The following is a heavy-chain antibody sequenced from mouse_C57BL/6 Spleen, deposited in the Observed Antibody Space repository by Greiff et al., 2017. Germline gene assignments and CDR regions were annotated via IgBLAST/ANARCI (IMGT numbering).Heavy chain of an antibody. Sequence: EVKLVESGEGLVKPGGSLKLSCAASGFTFSSYAMSWVRQTPEKRLEWVAYISSGGDYIYYADTVKGRFTFSRDNARNTLYLQLSSLKSEDTAMYYCTRDLIYYYGSSHWYFDVWGTGTTVTVSS. CDR2: ISSGGDYI. CDR1: GFTFSSYA. CDR3: TRDLIYYYGSSHWYFDV. J-gene: IGHJ1*03. D-gene: IGHD1-1*01. V-gene: IGHV5-9-1*02.